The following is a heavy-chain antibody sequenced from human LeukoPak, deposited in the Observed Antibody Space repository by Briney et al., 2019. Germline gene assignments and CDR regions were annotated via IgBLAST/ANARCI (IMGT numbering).Heavy chain of an antibody. Sequence: PGGSLRLSCAASGFTLSSYWMSWVRQSPGKGLEWVANIKQDGSEKYYVDSVKGRFTISRDNAKNSLYLQMNSMRAEDTAVYYCATDYDILTGYLPAHYWGQGTLVTVSS. CDR1: GFTLSSYW. D-gene: IGHD3-9*01. J-gene: IGHJ4*02. V-gene: IGHV3-7*03. CDR3: ATDYDILTGYLPAHY. CDR2: IKQDGSEK.